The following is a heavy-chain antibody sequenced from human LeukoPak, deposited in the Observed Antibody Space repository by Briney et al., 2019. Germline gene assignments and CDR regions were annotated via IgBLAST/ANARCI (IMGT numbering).Heavy chain of an antibody. CDR1: GGSISSSSYY. Sequence: SETLSLTCTVSGGSISSSSYYWGWIRQPPGKGLEWIGNIYYSGSTYYNPSLKSRVTISVDTSKNQFSLKLSSVTAADTAVYYCARDPKTDSGSYSYFDYWGQGTLVTVSS. D-gene: IGHD1-26*01. CDR2: IYYSGST. V-gene: IGHV4-39*07. CDR3: ARDPKTDSGSYSYFDY. J-gene: IGHJ4*02.